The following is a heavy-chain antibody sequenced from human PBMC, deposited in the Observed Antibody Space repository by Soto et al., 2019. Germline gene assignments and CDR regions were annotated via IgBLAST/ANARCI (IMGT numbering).Heavy chain of an antibody. Sequence: EVQLVESGGGLVQPGGSLRLSCAASGFSVGDNYVKWVRQAPGKGLEWVSLIYSGGSTFYADSVKGRFTISRDNSKNTLCLQMTHLRVDARAVYDCARDRRYRWCQGTMVTVSA. CDR1: GFSVGDNY. CDR3: ARDRRYR. J-gene: IGHJ3*01. V-gene: IGHV3-66*01. D-gene: IGHD5-12*01. CDR2: IYSGGST.